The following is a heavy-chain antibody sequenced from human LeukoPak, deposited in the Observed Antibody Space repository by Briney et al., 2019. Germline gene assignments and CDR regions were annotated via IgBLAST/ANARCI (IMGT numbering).Heavy chain of an antibody. J-gene: IGHJ6*02. V-gene: IGHV3-23*01. CDR2: TSEYGYST. CDR1: GFTFSSYA. D-gene: IGHD4/OR15-4a*01. CDR3: ENERVRFRRGMDV. Sequence: PGGSLRLSCAASGFTFSSYAMSWVRQAPGKGLEWVSSTSEYGYSTYYADSVKGRFTISRDNSENTLYLQMHRLRAEDTAIYYCENERVRFRRGMDVWGRGTTVTVSS.